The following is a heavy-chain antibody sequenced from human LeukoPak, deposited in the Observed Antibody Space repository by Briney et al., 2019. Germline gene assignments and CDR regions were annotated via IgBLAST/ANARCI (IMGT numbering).Heavy chain of an antibody. D-gene: IGHD3-22*01. CDR3: ATAPGEGTMIVGTFDY. CDR1: GYTLTELS. V-gene: IGHV1-24*01. Sequence: ASVKVSCKVSGYTLTELSMHWVRQAPGKGLEWMGGFDPEDGETIYAQKFQGRVTMTEDTSTDTAYMELSSLRSEDTAVYYCATAPGEGTMIVGTFDYWGQGTLVTVSS. CDR2: FDPEDGET. J-gene: IGHJ4*02.